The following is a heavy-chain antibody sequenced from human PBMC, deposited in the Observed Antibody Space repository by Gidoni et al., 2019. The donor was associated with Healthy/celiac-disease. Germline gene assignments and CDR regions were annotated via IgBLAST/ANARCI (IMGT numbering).Heavy chain of an antibody. Sequence: QVQLVESGGGVVQPGRSLRLSCAASGFTFSSYGMHWVRQAPGKGMEWVAVIWYDGSNKYYADSVKGRFTISRDNSKNTLYLQMNSLRAEDTAVYYCARDWSGLFDYWGQGTLVTVSS. J-gene: IGHJ4*02. CDR1: GFTFSSYG. V-gene: IGHV3-33*01. D-gene: IGHD3-3*01. CDR2: IWYDGSNK. CDR3: ARDWSGLFDY.